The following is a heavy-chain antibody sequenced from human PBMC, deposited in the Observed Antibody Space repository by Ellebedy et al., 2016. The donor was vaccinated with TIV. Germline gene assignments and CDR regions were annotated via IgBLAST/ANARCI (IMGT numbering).Heavy chain of an antibody. Sequence: AASVKVTCKVSGYTLTELSMHWVRPAPGEGLEWVGGFDPEDGATIYAPKFQGRVTLTEDTSTDTAYMKLSRLRSDDTAVYYCARDGGSYSDFDHWGQGTLVTVSS. CDR3: ARDGGSYSDFDH. CDR1: GYTLTELS. CDR2: FDPEDGAT. J-gene: IGHJ4*02. V-gene: IGHV1-24*01. D-gene: IGHD1-26*01.